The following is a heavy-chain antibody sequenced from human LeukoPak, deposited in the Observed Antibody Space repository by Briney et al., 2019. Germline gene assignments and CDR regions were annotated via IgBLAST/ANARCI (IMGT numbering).Heavy chain of an antibody. D-gene: IGHD3-22*01. V-gene: IGHV3-7*01. J-gene: IGHJ4*02. Sequence: GSLRLSCAASGFTFNTYRMSWVCQAPGKGLEWVANIKHDGSEENYVDSVKGRFTISRDNAKGSLSLQMNSLRGEDTAVYYCARDLYYYDSSGYYRGLDYWGQGTLVTVSS. CDR3: ARDLYYYDSSGYYRGLDY. CDR1: GFTFNTYR. CDR2: IKHDGSEE.